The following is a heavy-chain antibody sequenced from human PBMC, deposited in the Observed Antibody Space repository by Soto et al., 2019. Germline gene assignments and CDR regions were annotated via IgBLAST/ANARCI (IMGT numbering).Heavy chain of an antibody. CDR2: ISGSGGST. V-gene: IGHV3-23*01. D-gene: IGHD2-15*01. CDR3: AKGVRGVVTPWGY. J-gene: IGHJ4*02. Sequence: EVQLLESGGGLVQPGGSLRLSCAASGFTYSSYAMSWVRQAPGKGLEWVSAISGSGGSTYYADSVKGRFTISRDNSKNTLYLQMNSLRAEDTAVYYCAKGVRGVVTPWGYWGQGTLVTVSS. CDR1: GFTYSSYA.